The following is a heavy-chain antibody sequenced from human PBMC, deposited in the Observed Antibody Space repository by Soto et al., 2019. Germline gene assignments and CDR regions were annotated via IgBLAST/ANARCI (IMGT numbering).Heavy chain of an antibody. J-gene: IGHJ6*02. CDR1: GGAFSGYY. CDR2: INHSGST. Sequence: ASETLSLTCAVYGGAFSGYYWSWIRQPPGKGLDWIGEINHSGSTNYNPSLKSRVTISVDTSKNQFSLKLSSVTAADTAVYYCARNRRFFGVVISYYYYGMDVWGQGTTVTVSS. CDR3: ARNRRFFGVVISYYYYGMDV. D-gene: IGHD3-3*01. V-gene: IGHV4-34*01.